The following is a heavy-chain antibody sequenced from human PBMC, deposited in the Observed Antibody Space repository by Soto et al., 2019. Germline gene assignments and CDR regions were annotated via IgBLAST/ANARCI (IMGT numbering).Heavy chain of an antibody. V-gene: IGHV6-1*01. CDR1: VDSVSSNSVA. Sequence: SQTLSLTCAISVDSVSSNSVACNWIRLSPSRGLEWLARTYYRSRWYNDYAVSVRSRITVNPDTSKNQFSLQLTSVTPEDTAVYYCAGTTSHQWYYMDVWGKGTTVTVSS. J-gene: IGHJ6*03. CDR3: AGTTSHQWYYMDV. CDR2: TYYRSRWYN. D-gene: IGHD1-7*01.